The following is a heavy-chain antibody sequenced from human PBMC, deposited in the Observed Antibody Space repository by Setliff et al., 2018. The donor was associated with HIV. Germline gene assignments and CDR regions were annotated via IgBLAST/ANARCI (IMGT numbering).Heavy chain of an antibody. J-gene: IGHJ4*02. D-gene: IGHD3-9*01. V-gene: IGHV4-39*07. CDR2: IYHSGRT. CDR1: AGSISSNSYY. Sequence: SETLSLTCTVSAGSISSNSYYWGWIRQPPGKGLEWIGSIYHSGRTYYNPSLKSRVTISVDTSKNQFSLKLTSVTAADTAVYYCARDQPQDYDSLSGYYTGRYFDYWGRGTLVTVSS. CDR3: ARDQPQDYDSLSGYYTGRYFDY.